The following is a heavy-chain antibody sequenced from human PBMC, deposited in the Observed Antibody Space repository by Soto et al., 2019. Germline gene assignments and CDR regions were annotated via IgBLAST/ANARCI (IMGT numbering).Heavy chain of an antibody. J-gene: IGHJ4*02. CDR3: ARESRIYEVNICDF. Sequence: DVQLLESGGGLVQPGGSLRLSCEASGFTFSNFAMTWVRQAPGKGLEWVSDISGSGSSTYYADSVKGRFTISRDKSKSTLYLQMNSLRAEDTAIYYCARESRIYEVNICDFWGQGTLVTVSS. V-gene: IGHV3-23*01. CDR1: GFTFSNFA. CDR2: ISGSGSST. D-gene: IGHD2-15*01.